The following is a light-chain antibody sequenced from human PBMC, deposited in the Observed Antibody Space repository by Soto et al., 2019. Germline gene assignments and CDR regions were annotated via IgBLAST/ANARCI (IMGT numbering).Light chain of an antibody. J-gene: IGKJ4*01. CDR2: DAS. CDR3: QQYNSYL. CDR1: QTISSW. V-gene: IGKV1-5*01. Sequence: DIQMTQSPSTLSGSVGDRVTITCRASQTISSWLAWYQQKPGKAPKLLIYDASSLESGVPSRFSGSGSGTEFTLTISSLQPDDFATYYCQQYNSYLFGGGTKVDIK.